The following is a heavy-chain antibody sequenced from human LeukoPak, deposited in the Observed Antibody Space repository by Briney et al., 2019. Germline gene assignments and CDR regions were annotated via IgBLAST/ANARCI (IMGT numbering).Heavy chain of an antibody. CDR1: GGSISSGGYS. Sequence: SETLSLTCAVSGGSISSGGYSWSWIRQPPGKGLEWIGYIYHSGSTYYNPSLKSRVTISVDTSKNQFSLKLSSVTAADTAVYYCARDDGSYSDYWGQGTLVTVSS. V-gene: IGHV4-30-2*01. J-gene: IGHJ4*02. CDR2: IYHSGST. CDR3: ARDDGSYSDY. D-gene: IGHD1-26*01.